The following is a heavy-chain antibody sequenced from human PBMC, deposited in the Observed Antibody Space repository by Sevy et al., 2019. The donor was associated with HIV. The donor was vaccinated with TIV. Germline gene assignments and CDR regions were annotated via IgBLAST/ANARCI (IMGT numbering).Heavy chain of an antibody. Sequence: SETLSLTCTVSGYSISSGYYWGWIRQPPGKGLEWIGSLNHSGSTYYNPSLQSRVTISVDTSKNQFSLKLSPVTAADTAVYFCARVARFLEWLFRDSTPPHYFDYWGQGTLVTVSS. D-gene: IGHD3-3*01. CDR3: ARVARFLEWLFRDSTPPHYFDY. J-gene: IGHJ4*02. CDR1: GYSISSGYY. CDR2: LNHSGST. V-gene: IGHV4-38-2*02.